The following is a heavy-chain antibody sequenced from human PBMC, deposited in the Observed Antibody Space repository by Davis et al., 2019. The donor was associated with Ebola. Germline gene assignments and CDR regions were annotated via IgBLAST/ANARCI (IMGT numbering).Heavy chain of an antibody. V-gene: IGHV4-31*03. J-gene: IGHJ4*02. CDR2: IYFTGTT. D-gene: IGHD6-19*01. CDR1: GGSISSGGYY. CDR3: ATLAGAGF. Sequence: LRLSCTVSGGSISSGGYYWNWIRQHPGKGLEWIGYIYFTGTTYYNPSLKSRVTISADTSKNQLSLKLRSVTAADTAVYYCATLAGAGFWGQGTLVTVSS.